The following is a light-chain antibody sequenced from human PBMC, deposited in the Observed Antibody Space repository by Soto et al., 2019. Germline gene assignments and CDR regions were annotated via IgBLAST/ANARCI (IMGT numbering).Light chain of an antibody. V-gene: IGKV3-11*01. CDR2: DAS. Sequence: PGERATLSCRASQSVNTYLAWYQQKPGQAPRLLIYDASNRATGIPARFSGSGSGTDFTLTISSLEPEDFADYYCQQRSNWPPWTFGHGTKVDIK. CDR1: QSVNTY. CDR3: QQRSNWPPWT. J-gene: IGKJ1*01.